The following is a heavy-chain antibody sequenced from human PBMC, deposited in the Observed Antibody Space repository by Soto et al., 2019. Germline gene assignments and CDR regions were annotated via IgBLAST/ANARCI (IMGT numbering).Heavy chain of an antibody. Sequence: QVHLVQSGAEVKKPGSSVKVSCKVSGDSFSSYAISWVRQAPGQGLEWMGGIIPIFGTPNYAQKFQGRITITADESTRSAYMDMSSLRLEYTALYYCVRDSGSSSPRPAHWGQGTLVTVSS. CDR3: VRDSGSSSPRPAH. CDR2: IIPIFGTP. CDR1: GDSFSSYA. D-gene: IGHD3-10*01. V-gene: IGHV1-69*12. J-gene: IGHJ4*02.